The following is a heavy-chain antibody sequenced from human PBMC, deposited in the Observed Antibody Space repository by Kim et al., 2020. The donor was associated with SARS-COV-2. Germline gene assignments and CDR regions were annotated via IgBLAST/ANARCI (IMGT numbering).Heavy chain of an antibody. D-gene: IGHD6-13*01. CDR1: GFSFSGYA. V-gene: IGHV3-30-3*01. Sequence: GGSLRLSCAASGFSFSGYAMHWVRQAPGKGLEWVAFISHDANNKQYADSVKGRITISRDNSQNTLYLQMNSLRPDDTATYHCARVGVSNIWSEGLDYWGQGTLVTVSS. CDR3: ARVGVSNIWSEGLDY. CDR2: ISHDANNK. J-gene: IGHJ4*02.